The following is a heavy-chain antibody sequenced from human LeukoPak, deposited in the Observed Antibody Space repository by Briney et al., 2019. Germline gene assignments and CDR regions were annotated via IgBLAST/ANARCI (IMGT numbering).Heavy chain of an antibody. CDR2: ISEGGGST. J-gene: IGHJ4*02. D-gene: IGHD3-10*01. CDR1: GFTFSTSA. V-gene: IGHV3-23*01. CDR3: AKGSF. Sequence: GGSLRLSCVVSGFTFSTSAMSWVRQAPGKGLEWVSGISEGGGSTYYADSVKGRFTSSRDNSKNTLYLQMNNLRAEDTAAYYCAKGSFWGQGTLVTVSS.